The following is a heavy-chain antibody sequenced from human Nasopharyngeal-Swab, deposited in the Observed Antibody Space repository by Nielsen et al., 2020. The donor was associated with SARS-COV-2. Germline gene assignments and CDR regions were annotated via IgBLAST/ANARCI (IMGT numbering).Heavy chain of an antibody. V-gene: IGHV4-34*01. CDR3: ARAHYDYIWGSYRSAFQDDAFDI. D-gene: IGHD3-16*02. Sequence: PGKGLEWIGEINHKRGTNYNPSLESRVTVSLDTSKSQLPLRLISVTAADTAVYYCARAHYDYIWGSYRSAFQDDAFDIWGQGTMVTVSS. J-gene: IGHJ3*02. CDR2: INHKRGT.